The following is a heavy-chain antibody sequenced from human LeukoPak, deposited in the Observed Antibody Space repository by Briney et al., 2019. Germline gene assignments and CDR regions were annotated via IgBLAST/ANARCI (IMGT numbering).Heavy chain of an antibody. D-gene: IGHD3-22*01. J-gene: IGHJ4*02. CDR3: ARADTSGYIYYFDY. CDR2: VSGSGGST. CDR1: GFTFSNSA. V-gene: IGHV3-23*01. Sequence: GGSLRLSCAASGFTFSNSAMSWVRQAPGKGLEWVSSVSGSGGSTYYEDSVKGRFTISRDNSKNTLYLQVNSLRAEDTAVYYCARADTSGYIYYFDYWGQGTLVTVSS.